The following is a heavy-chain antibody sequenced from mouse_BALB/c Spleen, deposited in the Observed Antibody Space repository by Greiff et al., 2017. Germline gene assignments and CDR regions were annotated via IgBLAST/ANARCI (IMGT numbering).Heavy chain of an antibody. D-gene: IGHD1-1*01. J-gene: IGHJ3*01. CDR1: GFTFSSFG. V-gene: IGHV5-17*02. CDR3: ARGYGSSPAWFAY. Sequence: EVHLVESGGGLVQPGGSRKLSCAASGFTFSSFGMHWVRQAPEKGLEWVAYISSGSSTIYYADTVKGRFTISRDNPKNTLFLQMSSLKSEDTAMYYCARGYGSSPAWFAYWGQGTLVTVSA. CDR2: ISSGSSTI.